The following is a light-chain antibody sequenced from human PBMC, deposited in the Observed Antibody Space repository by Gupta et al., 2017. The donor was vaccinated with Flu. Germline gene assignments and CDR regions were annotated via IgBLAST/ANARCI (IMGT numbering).Light chain of an antibody. Sequence: EIVMTQSPATLSVSPGERATLSCRASQSVSSKLAWYQQKPGRAPRLLIYGASTRATGIPARFSGSGSGTEFTLTISSLQSEDFAIYYCQQYNNWPPITFVQGTRLEIK. J-gene: IGKJ5*01. CDR2: GAS. CDR3: QQYNNWPPIT. CDR1: QSVSSK. V-gene: IGKV3-15*01.